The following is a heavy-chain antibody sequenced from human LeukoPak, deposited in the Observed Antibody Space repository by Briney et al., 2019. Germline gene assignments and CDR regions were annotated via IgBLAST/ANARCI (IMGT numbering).Heavy chain of an antibody. CDR1: GYTFTSYG. J-gene: IGHJ6*02. CDR3: ARMSSQLLHYYYYYGMDV. V-gene: IGHV1-18*01. Sequence: ASVKVSCKASGYTFTSYGISWVRQAPGQGLEWMGWISAYNGNTNYAQKLQGRVTMTTDTSTSTAYMELRSLRSDDTAVYYCARMSSQLLHYYYYYGMDVWGQGTTVTVSS. CDR2: ISAYNGNT. D-gene: IGHD2-2*01.